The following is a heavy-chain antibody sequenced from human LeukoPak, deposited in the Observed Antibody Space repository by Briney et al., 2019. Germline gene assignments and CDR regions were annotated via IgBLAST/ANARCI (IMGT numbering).Heavy chain of an antibody. V-gene: IGHV3-7*03. CDR3: AREETTAGLDI. D-gene: IGHD4-17*01. J-gene: IGHJ3*02. CDR2: VREDGSDK. CDR1: GFTFSSYA. Sequence: GGSLRLSCAASGFTFSSYAMSWVRQAPGKGLEWVANVREDGSDKYYVDSVKGRFIISRDNARNLLYLQMNSLRAEDTALYYCAREETTAGLDIWGQGTMVTVSS.